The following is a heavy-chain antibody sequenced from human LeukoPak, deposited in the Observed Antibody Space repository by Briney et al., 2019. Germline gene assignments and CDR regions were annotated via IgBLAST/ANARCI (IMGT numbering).Heavy chain of an antibody. CDR3: ARDPYSGSYGNYYYYFMDV. J-gene: IGHJ6*03. Sequence: GGSLRLSCAASGFTFSSYNMNWVRQAPGEGLEWVSSITSGSSYIYYADSVKGRFTISRDNAKNSLFLQMNSLRAEDTAVYYCARDPYSGSYGNYYYYFMDVWGKGTTVTISS. CDR1: GFTFSSYN. V-gene: IGHV3-21*01. D-gene: IGHD1-26*01. CDR2: ITSGSSYI.